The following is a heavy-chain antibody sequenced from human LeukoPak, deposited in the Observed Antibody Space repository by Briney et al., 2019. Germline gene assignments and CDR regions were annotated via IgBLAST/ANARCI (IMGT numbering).Heavy chain of an antibody. V-gene: IGHV4-4*07. CDR2: IYHNRGN. J-gene: IGHJ3*02. D-gene: IGHD3-10*01. CDR1: GGSISSYY. CDR3: ARQYYYDSGSYSDVFDI. Sequence: PSETLSLTCTVSGGSISSYYWTWIRQPAGKGLEWIGRIYHNRGNTYNPSLKSRVTMSVDTSKSHFSLKLSSVTAADTAVYYCARQYYYDSGSYSDVFDIWGQGTMVTVSS.